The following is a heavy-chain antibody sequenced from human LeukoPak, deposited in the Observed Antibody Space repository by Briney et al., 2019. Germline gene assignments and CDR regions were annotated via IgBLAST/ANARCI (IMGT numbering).Heavy chain of an antibody. CDR2: IKSKTDGGAT. D-gene: IGHD3-10*01. V-gene: IGHV3-15*01. J-gene: IGHJ4*02. CDR1: GFTFINAW. Sequence: GGSLRLSCAASGFTFINAWMSWVRQAPGKGLEWVGHIKSKTDGGATDYAAPVKGRFTISRDDSKNTVYLQMNSLKTEDTAMYYCASYGSGSHDYWGQGSLVTVSS. CDR3: ASYGSGSHDY.